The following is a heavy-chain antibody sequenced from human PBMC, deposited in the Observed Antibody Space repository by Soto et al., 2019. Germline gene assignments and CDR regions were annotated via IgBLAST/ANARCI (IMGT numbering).Heavy chain of an antibody. J-gene: IGHJ5*02. CDR2: IWYDGSNK. CDR3: ARVRYYASGSSINWFDP. V-gene: IGHV3-33*08. Sequence: PGGSLRLSCAASGFTFSSYGMHWVRQAPGKGLEWVAVIWYDGSNKYYADSVKGRFTISRDNSKNTLYLQMNSLRAEDTAVYYCARVRYYASGSSINWFDPWGQGTLVTVSS. D-gene: IGHD3-10*01. CDR1: GFTFSSYG.